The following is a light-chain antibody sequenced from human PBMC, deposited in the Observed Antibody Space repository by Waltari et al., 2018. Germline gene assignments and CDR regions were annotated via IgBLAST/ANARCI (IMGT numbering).Light chain of an antibody. CDR2: DAS. V-gene: IGKV3-11*01. CDR1: QSINIL. CDR3: QQRDNWPRT. J-gene: IGKJ2*01. Sequence: SCRASQSINILLAWYQHKPGQAPRLLIYDASNMATGIPARFSGSGSGTDFTLTISSLEPEDFAVYYCQQRDNWPRTFGQGTKVEI.